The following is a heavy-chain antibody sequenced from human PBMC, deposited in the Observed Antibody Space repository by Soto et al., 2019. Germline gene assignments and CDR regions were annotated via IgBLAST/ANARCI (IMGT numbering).Heavy chain of an antibody. J-gene: IGHJ5*02. D-gene: IGHD6-25*01. V-gene: IGHV2-5*02. CDR2: IYWDNDK. CDR3: AHRCPYSSDWNAGWFGP. Sequence: SGPTLVNPTETLTLTCTFSGFSLTTSGVGVGWIRQPPGKALEWLAFIYWDNDKRYSPSLKSRLTISKDTSKNLVVLMMTNMDPVDTATYYCAHRCPYSSDWNAGWFGPWGQGALVTVSS. CDR1: GFSLTTSGVG.